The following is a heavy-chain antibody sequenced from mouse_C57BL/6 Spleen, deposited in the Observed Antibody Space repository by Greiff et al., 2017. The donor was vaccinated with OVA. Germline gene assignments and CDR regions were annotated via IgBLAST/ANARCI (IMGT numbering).Heavy chain of an antibody. V-gene: IGHV1-72*01. CDR3: ASCSFDSDYSDV. CDR1: GYTFTSYW. D-gene: IGHD2-4*01. CDR2: IDPNSGGT. J-gene: IGHJ1*03. Sequence: QVQLKQPGAELVKPGASVKLSCKASGYTFTSYWMHWVKQRPGRGLEWIGRIDPNSGGTKYNEKFKSKATLTVAKPSSAAYMQLSSLPSEDSAVCYGASCSFDSDYSDVWGTGTTATVSS.